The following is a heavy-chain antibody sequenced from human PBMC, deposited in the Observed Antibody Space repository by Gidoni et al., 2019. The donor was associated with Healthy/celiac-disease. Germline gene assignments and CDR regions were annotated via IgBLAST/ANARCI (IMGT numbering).Heavy chain of an antibody. Sequence: EVQLVESGGGLVQPGGSLRLSCAASGFTFSSYSMNWVRQAPGKGLEWVSYISSSSSTIYYADSVKSRFTISRDNAKNSLYLQMNSLRAEDTAVYYCARGVLDGSPDYWGQGTLVTVSS. CDR2: ISSSSSTI. V-gene: IGHV3-48*01. CDR3: ARGVLDGSPDY. D-gene: IGHD3-10*01. J-gene: IGHJ4*02. CDR1: GFTFSSYS.